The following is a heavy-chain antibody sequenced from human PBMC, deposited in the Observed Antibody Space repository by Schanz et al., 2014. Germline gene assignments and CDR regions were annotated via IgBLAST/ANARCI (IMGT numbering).Heavy chain of an antibody. CDR3: ARGYGDSPTDF. J-gene: IGHJ4*02. V-gene: IGHV1-69*04. CDR2: IISILGIP. Sequence: QVPLVQSGAEVKKPGSSVKVSCKASGGTFSSFGINWVRQAPGQGLEWMGRIISILGIPNYAQKFQGRVTFTADRSTSTAYMELSSLRSEDTAVYYCARGYGDSPTDFWGQGTLVTVSS. CDR1: GGTFSSFG. D-gene: IGHD4-17*01.